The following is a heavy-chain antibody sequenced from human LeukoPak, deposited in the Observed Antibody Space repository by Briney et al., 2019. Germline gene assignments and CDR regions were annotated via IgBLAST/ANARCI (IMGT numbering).Heavy chain of an antibody. CDR3: ARETTTLDY. CDR2: IGYDGSNK. Sequence: GGSLRLSCAASGFTFSSYGMHWVRQAPGKGLDWVAVIGYDGSNKFYADSVKGRFTISRDNSKNTLYLQMNSLRAEDTAVYYCARETTTLDYWGQGTLVTVSS. D-gene: IGHD1-26*01. CDR1: GFTFSSYG. J-gene: IGHJ4*02. V-gene: IGHV3-33*01.